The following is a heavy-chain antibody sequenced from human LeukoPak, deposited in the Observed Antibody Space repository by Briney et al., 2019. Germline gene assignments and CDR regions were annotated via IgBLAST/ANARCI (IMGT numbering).Heavy chain of an antibody. CDR1: GFTFDDYA. D-gene: IGHD6-13*01. V-gene: IGHV3-9*01. Sequence: GGSLRLSCAASGFTFDDYAMHWVRQAPGKGLEWVSSISWNSGSIGYADSVKGRFTISRDNAKNSLYLQMNSLRPEDTALYYCAKSQQDSSDYFDYWGQGTLVTVSS. CDR3: AKSQQDSSDYFDY. CDR2: ISWNSGSI. J-gene: IGHJ4*02.